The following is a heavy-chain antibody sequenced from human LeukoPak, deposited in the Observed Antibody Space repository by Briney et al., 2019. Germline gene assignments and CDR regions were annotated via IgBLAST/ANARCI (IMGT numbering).Heavy chain of an antibody. CDR2: INPSGGST. J-gene: IGHJ4*02. CDR1: GYTCTSCY. Sequence: GASVKVSWKASGYTCTSCYMHWVRQDPGQGLEWMGIINPSGGSTSYAQKFQGRVTMARDTSTSTVYMELSSLRSEDTAVYYCARPIAAAGLFDYWGQGTLVTVSS. CDR3: ARPIAAAGLFDY. D-gene: IGHD6-13*01. V-gene: IGHV1-46*01.